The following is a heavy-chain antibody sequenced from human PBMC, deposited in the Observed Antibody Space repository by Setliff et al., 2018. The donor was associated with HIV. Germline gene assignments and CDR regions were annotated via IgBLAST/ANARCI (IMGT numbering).Heavy chain of an antibody. J-gene: IGHJ2*01. V-gene: IGHV1-2*06. CDR3: ARTSRGVTMMGYCYFDL. D-gene: IGHD2-21*02. CDR2: STPHSGST. Sequence: ASVKVSCKASGYIFIGYYIHWVRHAPGQGLEWMGRSTPHSGSTDYAQKFQGRVTMPRDTSISTAYMELSRLRSDDTAVYFCARTSRGVTMMGYCYFDLWGRGTLVTVSS. CDR1: GYIFIGYY.